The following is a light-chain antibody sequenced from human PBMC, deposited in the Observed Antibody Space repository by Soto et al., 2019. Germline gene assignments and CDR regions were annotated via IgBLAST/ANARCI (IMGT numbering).Light chain of an antibody. CDR2: LGS. J-gene: IGKJ2*01. CDR3: MQALQTPYT. V-gene: IGKV2-28*01. Sequence: DIVVTQSPLSLPVTPGEPASISCRSSQSLLHSNGYNFLDWYLQKPGQSPQLLIYLGSNRASGVXDXLSGSGSGTDFTLKISRVEAEDVGVYYCMQALQTPYTFGQGTKLEIK. CDR1: QSLLHSNGYNF.